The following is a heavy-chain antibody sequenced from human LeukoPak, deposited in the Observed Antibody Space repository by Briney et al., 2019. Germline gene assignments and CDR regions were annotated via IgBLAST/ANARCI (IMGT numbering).Heavy chain of an antibody. CDR3: ARMMTPRLYYDSSGYYYGAFDI. Sequence: ASVKVSCKASGYTFTGYYMHWVRQAPGQGLEWMGWISPNSGGTNYAQKFQGRVTMTRDTSISTAYMELSRLRSDDTAVYYCARMMTPRLYYDSSGYYYGAFDIWGQGTMVTVSS. V-gene: IGHV1-2*02. J-gene: IGHJ3*02. CDR1: GYTFTGYY. D-gene: IGHD3-22*01. CDR2: ISPNSGGT.